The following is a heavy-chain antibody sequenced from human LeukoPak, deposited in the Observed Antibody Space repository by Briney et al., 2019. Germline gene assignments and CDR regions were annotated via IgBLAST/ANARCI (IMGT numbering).Heavy chain of an antibody. CDR1: GFTVNTNY. D-gene: IGHD1-26*01. CDR2: MHSVGTT. J-gene: IGHJ6*04. Sequence: PGGSPRLSCAASGFTVNTNYMSWVRQAPGKGLEWVSIMHSVGTTYYADSVKGRFTFSRDNSKNTLYLQMNNLRAEDTAVYYCARDGSSGRGYYYYYGMDVWGEGTTVTVSS. V-gene: IGHV3-53*01. CDR3: ARDGSSGRGYYYYYGMDV.